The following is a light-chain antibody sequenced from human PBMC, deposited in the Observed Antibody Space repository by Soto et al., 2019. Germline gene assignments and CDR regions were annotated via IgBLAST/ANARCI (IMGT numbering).Light chain of an antibody. Sequence: EIVLTQSPATLSLSPGERAILSCRASQSVSTFFAWYQQKPGQAPRLLIYDASERATGIPARFSGSGSGTDFTLTSSSLEPEDFAVYYCQHRFNWPLTFGGGTTVEL. V-gene: IGKV3-11*01. CDR1: QSVSTF. CDR3: QHRFNWPLT. CDR2: DAS. J-gene: IGKJ4*01.